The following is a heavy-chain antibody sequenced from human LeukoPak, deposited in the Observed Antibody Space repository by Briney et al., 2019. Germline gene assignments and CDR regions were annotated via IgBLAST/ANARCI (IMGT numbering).Heavy chain of an antibody. CDR3: ARSNYYDPGRYSEIDS. CDR1: GGPISSYY. J-gene: IGHJ4*02. D-gene: IGHD3-10*01. Sequence: SETLSLTCSVSGGPISSYYWSWIRQPPGKGLEWIGYIYYGGTTNYNPSLKSRVSISVDTSRVQFSLRLISLTAADTAVYFCARSNYYDPGRYSEIDSWGQGTLVIVSS. CDR2: IYYGGTT. V-gene: IGHV4-59*01.